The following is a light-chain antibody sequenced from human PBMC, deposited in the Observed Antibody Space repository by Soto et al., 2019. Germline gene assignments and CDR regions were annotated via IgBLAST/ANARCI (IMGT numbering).Light chain of an antibody. Sequence: QSALTQPASVSGSPGQSITISCTGTSSDVGGYNSVSWYQQHPGKAPKLIIYAVNNRPPGVSNHFSGSKSGNTASLTISGLQAEDEADYYCSSYTSSSTLEVFGTGTKLTVL. J-gene: IGLJ1*01. CDR1: SSDVGGYNS. CDR2: AVN. CDR3: SSYTSSSTLEV. V-gene: IGLV2-14*01.